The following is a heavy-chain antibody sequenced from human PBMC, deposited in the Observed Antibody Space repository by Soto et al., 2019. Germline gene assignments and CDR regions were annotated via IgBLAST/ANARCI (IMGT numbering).Heavy chain of an antibody. D-gene: IGHD2-15*01. CDR2: IYPGDSDT. Sequence: GESLKISCQGSGYSFTSYWIGWVRQMPGKGLEWMGIIYPGDSDTRYSPSFQGQVTISADKSISTAYLQWSSLKASDTAMYYCARHGRDIVVVVAADDWYFDLWGRGTLVTVSS. CDR3: ARHGRDIVVVVAADDWYFDL. J-gene: IGHJ2*01. CDR1: GYSFTSYW. V-gene: IGHV5-51*01.